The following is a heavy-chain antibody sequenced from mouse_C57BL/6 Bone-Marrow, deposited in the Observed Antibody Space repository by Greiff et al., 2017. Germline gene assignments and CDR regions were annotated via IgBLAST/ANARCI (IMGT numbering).Heavy chain of an antibody. D-gene: IGHD1-1*01. CDR2: IYPGNSDT. CDR3: TRLKVAVTTVVAKGFDY. Sequence: VQLQQSGTVLARPGASVKMSCKTSGYTFTSYWMHWVKQRPGQGLEWIGAIYPGNSDTSYNQKFKGKAKLTAVTSASTAYMELSSLTNEDSAVYYCTRLKVAVTTVVAKGFDYWGQGTTLTVSA. V-gene: IGHV1-5*01. J-gene: IGHJ2*01. CDR1: GYTFTSYW.